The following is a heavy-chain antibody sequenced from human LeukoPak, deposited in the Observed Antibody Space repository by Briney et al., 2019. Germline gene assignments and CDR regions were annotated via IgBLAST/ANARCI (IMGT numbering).Heavy chain of an antibody. J-gene: IGHJ4*02. CDR1: GGSIGSAY. CDR2: IYYTGST. D-gene: IGHD6-19*01. Sequence: SETLSLTCTVSGGSIGSAYWSWLRQPPGKGLEWIGYIYYTGSTNYNPSLKNRVTISVDTSRNQFSLKVSSVTAADTAVYYCAGGAGWYQFWGQGTLVTVSS. V-gene: IGHV4-59*01. CDR3: AGGAGWYQF.